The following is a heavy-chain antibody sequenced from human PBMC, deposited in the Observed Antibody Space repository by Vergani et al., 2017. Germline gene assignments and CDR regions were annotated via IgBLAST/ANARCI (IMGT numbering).Heavy chain of an antibody. CDR3: ARDPTDTYSSGWHN. CDR2: IIPIFGPA. D-gene: IGHD6-19*01. Sequence: QVQLVQSGAEVKKPGSSVKVSCKASGGTFSSYAISWVRQAPGQGLEWMGGIIPIFGPANYAPKFQGRVKITADESTSTAYMELCSLRSEDTAVYYCARDPTDTYSSGWHNWGQGTLVTVAS. CDR1: GGTFSSYA. J-gene: IGHJ4*02. V-gene: IGHV1-69*12.